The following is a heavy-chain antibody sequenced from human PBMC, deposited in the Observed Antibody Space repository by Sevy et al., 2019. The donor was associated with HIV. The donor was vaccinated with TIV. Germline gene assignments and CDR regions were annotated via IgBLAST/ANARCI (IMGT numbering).Heavy chain of an antibody. D-gene: IGHD3-22*01. CDR2: ISSNGGST. Sequence: GGSLRLSCSASGFTFSSYAMHWVRQAPGKGLEYVSAISSNGGSTYYADSVKGRFTISRDKSKNTLYLQMSSLRAEDTAVYYCVKAYYYDSSGLPDVFDIWGQGKMVTVS. CDR1: GFTFSSYA. J-gene: IGHJ3*02. V-gene: IGHV3-64D*06. CDR3: VKAYYYDSSGLPDVFDI.